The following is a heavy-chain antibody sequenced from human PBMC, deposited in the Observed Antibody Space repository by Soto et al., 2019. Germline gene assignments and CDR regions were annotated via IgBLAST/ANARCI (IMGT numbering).Heavy chain of an antibody. V-gene: IGHV5-10-1*01. Sequence: PGESLKISCQGSGDTFTNYWITWVRQMPGKGLEWVGRIDPSDSSTNYSPSFRGHVTISADESISTAYLQWSSLKVSDTAMYYCARGLFSGYDHSWFDPWGREPWSPSPQ. CDR1: GDTFTNYW. CDR3: ARGLFSGYDHSWFDP. CDR2: IDPSDSST. D-gene: IGHD5-12*01. J-gene: IGHJ5*02.